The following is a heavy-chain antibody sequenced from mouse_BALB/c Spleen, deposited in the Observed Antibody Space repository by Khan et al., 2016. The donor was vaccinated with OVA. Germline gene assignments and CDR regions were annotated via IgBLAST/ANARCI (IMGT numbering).Heavy chain of an antibody. CDR3: ARSGYEAWFAY. V-gene: IGHV14-1*02. CDR2: IDPENGND. Sequence: VQLKQSGAELVRPGALVKLSCKASGFNIKDYYIHWVKQRPEQGLEWIGWIDPENGNDIYDPKFQGKASITADTSSNTAYLHLNSLTSEDTAVYYCARSGYEAWFAYWGQGTLVSVSA. J-gene: IGHJ3*01. CDR1: GFNIKDYY. D-gene: IGHD3-1*01.